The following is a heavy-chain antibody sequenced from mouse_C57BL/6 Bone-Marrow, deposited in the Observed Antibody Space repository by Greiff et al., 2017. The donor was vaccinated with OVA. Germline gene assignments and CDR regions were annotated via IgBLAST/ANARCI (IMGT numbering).Heavy chain of an antibody. CDR3: ARVSSNYAMDY. J-gene: IGHJ4*01. CDR1: GISITTGNYR. V-gene: IGHV3-5*01. Sequence: VQLKESGPGLVKPSQPVFLTCTVTGISITTGNYRWSWIRQFPGNKLEWIGYIYYSGTITYNPSLTSRTTITRDTPKNQFFLEMNSLTAEDTATYYCARVSSNYAMDYWGQGTSVTVSS. D-gene: IGHD6-2*01. CDR2: IYYSGTI.